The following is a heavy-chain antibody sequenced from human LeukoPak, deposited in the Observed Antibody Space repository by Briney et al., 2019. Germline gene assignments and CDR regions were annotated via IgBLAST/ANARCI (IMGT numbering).Heavy chain of an antibody. Sequence: GGSLRLSCAASEFTFSNYAMSWVRQAPGKGLEWVSVISGSGGTTYYADSVKGRFTISRDNSKNTLYLQMNSLRAEDTAVYYCAKCSGVVPAAGGAFDIWGQGTMVTVSS. D-gene: IGHD2-2*01. CDR1: EFTFSNYA. J-gene: IGHJ3*02. V-gene: IGHV3-23*01. CDR2: ISGSGGTT. CDR3: AKCSGVVPAAGGAFDI.